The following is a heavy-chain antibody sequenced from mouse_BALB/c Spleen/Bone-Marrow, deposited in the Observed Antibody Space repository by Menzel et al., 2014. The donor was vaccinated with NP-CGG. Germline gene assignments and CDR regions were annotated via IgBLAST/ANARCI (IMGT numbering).Heavy chain of an antibody. Sequence: EVKVEESGGGLVQPGGSLRLSCATSGFTFTDYYMNWVRQPPGKALEWLGSIRNKANGYTTEYSASVKSRFTISRDNSQNILNLQMNTLRADDSATYYCARDKGRVFFDYWGQGTTLTVSS. CDR3: ARDKGRVFFDY. CDR2: IRNKANGYTT. CDR1: GFTFTDYY. V-gene: IGHV7-3*02. J-gene: IGHJ2*01.